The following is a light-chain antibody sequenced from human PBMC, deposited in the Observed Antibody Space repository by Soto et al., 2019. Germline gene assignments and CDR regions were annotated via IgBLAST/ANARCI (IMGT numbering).Light chain of an antibody. CDR2: AAS. Sequence: EIVLTQSPGTLSLSPGERATLSCRASQSVTSSYLAWYQRKPGQAPRLLIFAASTRATGITDRFSGSGSGKEFTITISRLEPEDLTIHSCKQHGSTPPTFGQGTKVEIK. CDR3: KQHGSTPPT. CDR1: QSVTSSY. J-gene: IGKJ2*01. V-gene: IGKV3-20*01.